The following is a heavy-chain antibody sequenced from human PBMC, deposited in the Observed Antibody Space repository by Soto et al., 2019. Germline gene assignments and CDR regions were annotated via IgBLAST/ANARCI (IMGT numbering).Heavy chain of an antibody. CDR2: ISTWNDDK. V-gene: IGHV1-18*04. Sequence: QVQLVQSGAEVKEPGASVKVSCKPAGYTFTSYGFSWLRQPPGQGPEWMGWISTWNDDKRDTQKFRGRVTMTTDRSTSTAYMELRSLRSADTAVYYCSRLNSDYAVDFWGQGTLVIVSS. CDR1: GYTFTSYG. J-gene: IGHJ4*02. CDR3: SRLNSDYAVDF. D-gene: IGHD5-12*01.